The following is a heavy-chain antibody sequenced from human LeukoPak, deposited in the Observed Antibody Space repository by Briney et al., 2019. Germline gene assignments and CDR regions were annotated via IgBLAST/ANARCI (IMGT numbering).Heavy chain of an antibody. V-gene: IGHV3-23*01. Sequence: QPGGSLRLSCAASGFTFSSYAMSWVRQAPGKGLEWVSVISGSGGGTYYADSVKGRFTISRDNSKNTLYLQMNTLRAEDTAVYYCAKNIIAAAGMMDYWGQGTLVTVSS. CDR2: ISGSGGGT. CDR3: AKNIIAAAGMMDY. D-gene: IGHD6-13*01. CDR1: GFTFSSYA. J-gene: IGHJ4*02.